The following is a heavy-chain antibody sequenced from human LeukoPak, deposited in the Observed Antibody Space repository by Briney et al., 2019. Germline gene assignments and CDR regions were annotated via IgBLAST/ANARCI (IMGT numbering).Heavy chain of an antibody. Sequence: SETLSLTCIVSGGSISSSSHYWGWIRQPPEKGLEWIGSIYYSGSTYYSPSLKSRVTISVDTSKNQFSLKLRPVTAADTAVYHCARHWAYCSGGTCYSFDDWGQGTLVTVSS. J-gene: IGHJ4*02. CDR1: GGSISSSSHY. D-gene: IGHD2-15*01. CDR3: ARHWAYCSGGTCYSFDD. CDR2: IYYSGST. V-gene: IGHV4-39*01.